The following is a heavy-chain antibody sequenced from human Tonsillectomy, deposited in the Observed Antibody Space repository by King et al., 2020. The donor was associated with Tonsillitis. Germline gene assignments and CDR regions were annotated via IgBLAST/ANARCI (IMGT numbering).Heavy chain of an antibody. CDR1: GYTFTSYG. D-gene: IGHD2-15*01. CDR3: ASSRCSGGSCFPDPYYFYGMDV. Sequence: VQSGAEVKKPGASVKVSCKASGYTFTSYGISWVRQAPGQGLEWMGWISAYNGNANYAQKFQDRVTMTTDTSTTTAYMQLRSLRSDDTAIYYCASSRCSGGSCFPDPYYFYGMDVWGQGTTVTVSS. V-gene: IGHV1-18*04. J-gene: IGHJ6*02. CDR2: ISAYNGNA.